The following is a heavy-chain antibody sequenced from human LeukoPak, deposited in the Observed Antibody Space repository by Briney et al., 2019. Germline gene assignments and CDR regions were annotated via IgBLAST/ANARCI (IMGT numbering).Heavy chain of an antibody. D-gene: IGHD3-16*01. CDR2: IYWDDDR. J-gene: IGHJ4*02. CDR1: GFSLSTRGVG. V-gene: IGHV2-5*02. Sequence: SGPTLVKPTQTLTLTCTFSGFSLSTRGVGVGWIRQPPGKALEWLTLIYWDDDRRHSPSLKSRLTITKDTSKNQVVLTMTNMDPVDAATYYCAHIPVGGPTGGCFDYWGQGTLVTVSS. CDR3: AHIPVGGPTGGCFDY.